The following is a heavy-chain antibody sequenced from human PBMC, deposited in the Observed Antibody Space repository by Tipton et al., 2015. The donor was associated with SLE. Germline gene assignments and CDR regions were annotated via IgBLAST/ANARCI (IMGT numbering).Heavy chain of an antibody. CDR2: VWYDESQK. CDR3: AGGLGKWYFDL. V-gene: IGHV3-33*01. CDR1: GFPFNNYR. J-gene: IGHJ2*01. Sequence: SLRLSCVASGFPFNNYRMHWVRHAPGKGVEWVAGVWYDESQKHYGDSVRGRFTIPRDNSKKTLSLEMNSLRAEDTAVYYCAGGLGKWYFDLWGRGTLVTVSS. D-gene: IGHD3-16*01.